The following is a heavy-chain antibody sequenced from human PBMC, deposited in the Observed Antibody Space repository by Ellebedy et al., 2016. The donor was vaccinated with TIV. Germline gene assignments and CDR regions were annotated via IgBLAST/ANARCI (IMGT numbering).Heavy chain of an antibody. CDR3: ARVVYDILTGYHFDY. Sequence: SETLSLTCTVSGGSISSSSYYWGWIRQPPGKGLEWIGSIYYSGSTYYNPSLESRVTISVDTSKNQFSLKLSSVTAADTAVYYCARVVYDILTGYHFDYWGQGTLVTVSS. V-gene: IGHV4-39*07. D-gene: IGHD3-9*01. CDR2: IYYSGST. J-gene: IGHJ4*02. CDR1: GGSISSSSYY.